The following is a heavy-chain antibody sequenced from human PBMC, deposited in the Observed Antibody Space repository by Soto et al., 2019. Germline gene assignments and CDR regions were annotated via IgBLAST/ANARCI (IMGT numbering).Heavy chain of an antibody. J-gene: IGHJ4*02. CDR3: ARESEDLTSNFDY. CDR1: GFTFTRYS. Sequence: EVQLVESGGGLVKPGGSLRLYCAASGFTFTRYSMNWVRQAPGKGLEWVSSISSTTNYIYYRDSMKGRFTISRDNAKNSLYLEMNSLRAEDTAVYYCARESEDLTSNFDYWGQGTLVSVST. V-gene: IGHV3-21*06. CDR2: ISSTTNYI.